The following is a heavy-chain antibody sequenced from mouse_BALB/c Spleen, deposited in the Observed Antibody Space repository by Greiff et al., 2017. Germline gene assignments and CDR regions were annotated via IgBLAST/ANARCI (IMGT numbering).Heavy chain of an antibody. V-gene: IGHV1S81*02. Sequence: QVQLKQPGAELVKPGASVKLSCKASGYTFTSYWMHWVKQRPGQGLEWIGEINPSNGRTNYNEKFKSKATLTVDKSSSTAYMQLSSLTSEDSAVYYCARSELPYWYFDVWGAGTTVTVSS. CDR2: INPSNGRT. CDR1: GYTFTSYW. CDR3: ARSELPYWYFDV. J-gene: IGHJ1*01.